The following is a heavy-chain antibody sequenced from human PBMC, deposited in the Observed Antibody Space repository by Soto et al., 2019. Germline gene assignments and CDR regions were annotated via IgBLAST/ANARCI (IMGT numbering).Heavy chain of an antibody. CDR1: GGSFSGYY. Sequence: SETLSLTCAVYGGSFSGYYWSWIRQPPGKGLEWIGEINHSGSTNYNPSLKSRVTISVDTSKNQFSLKLSSVTAADTAVYYCARTTYYYDSSGYADAFDLWGQGTMVTVSS. D-gene: IGHD3-22*01. CDR3: ARTTYYYDSSGYADAFDL. V-gene: IGHV4-34*01. J-gene: IGHJ3*01. CDR2: INHSGST.